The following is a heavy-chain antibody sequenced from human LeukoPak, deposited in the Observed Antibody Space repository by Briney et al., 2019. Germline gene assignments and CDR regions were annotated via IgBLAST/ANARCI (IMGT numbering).Heavy chain of an antibody. D-gene: IGHD3-10*01. V-gene: IGHV3-48*03. CDR1: GFTFSSYE. Sequence: GSLRLSWAASGFTFSSYEMNWFRQGPGRGLEWVSYISSSGSTTYFADFVKGRFTISRDNAKSSLYLQMNSLRVEDTAVYYCARWNYGSGSRADYWGQGTLVTLSS. J-gene: IGHJ4*02. CDR2: ISSSGSTT. CDR3: ARWNYGSGSRADY.